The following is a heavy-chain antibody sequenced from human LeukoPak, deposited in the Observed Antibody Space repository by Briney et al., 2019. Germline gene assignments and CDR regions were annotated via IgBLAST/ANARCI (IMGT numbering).Heavy chain of an antibody. D-gene: IGHD5-18*01. CDR3: ARESLYGYLDDY. CDR2: MNPGDDST. J-gene: IGHJ4*02. CDR1: GYSFTYYY. Sequence: ALVKVSCKASGYSFTYYYLHWVRQAPGQGLEWMGIMNPGDDSTTYAQKFQGRVTMARDTSPSTVYMELNSLRSEDTAVYYCARESLYGYLDDYWGQGTLVTVSS. V-gene: IGHV1-46*01.